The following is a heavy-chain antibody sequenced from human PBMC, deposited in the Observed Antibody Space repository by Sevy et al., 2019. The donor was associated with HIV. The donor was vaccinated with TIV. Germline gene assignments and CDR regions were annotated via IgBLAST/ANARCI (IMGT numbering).Heavy chain of an antibody. CDR3: AKDLIVGVGEAFDI. D-gene: IGHD3-22*01. J-gene: IGHJ3*02. CDR1: GFTINTYA. V-gene: IGHV3-23*01. Sequence: GGSLRLSCAVSGFTINTYAMNWVRQAPGKGLEWVSAISGRGSDTYYADSVKGRFTISRDNSKNTLYLQMNRLRAEDTAVYYCAKDLIVGVGEAFDIWGQGTMVTVSS. CDR2: ISGRGSDT.